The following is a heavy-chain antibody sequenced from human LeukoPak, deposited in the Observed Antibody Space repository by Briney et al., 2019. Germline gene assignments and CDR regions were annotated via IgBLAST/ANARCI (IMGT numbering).Heavy chain of an antibody. CDR1: GYTFTSYD. CDR3: ARGLDTNPVYYMDV. D-gene: IGHD5-18*01. CDR2: MNPNSGNT. Sequence: ASVKVSCKASGYTFTSYDINWVRQATGQGLEWMGWMNPNSGNTGYAQKFQGRVTITRNTSISTAYMELSSLRSEDTAVYYCARGLDTNPVYYMDVWGKGTTVTVSS. V-gene: IGHV1-8*03. J-gene: IGHJ6*03.